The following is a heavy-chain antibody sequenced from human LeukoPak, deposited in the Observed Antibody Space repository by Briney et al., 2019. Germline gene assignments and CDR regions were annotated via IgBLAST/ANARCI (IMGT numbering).Heavy chain of an antibody. CDR1: GYSISSGYY. CDR3: ARQRRSPRPRLAAAGTGNYYYYMDV. D-gene: IGHD6-13*01. V-gene: IGHV4-38-2*02. CDR2: INHSGST. J-gene: IGHJ6*03. Sequence: PSETLSLTCTVSGYSISSGYYWGWIRQPPGKGLEWIGEINHSGSTNYNPSLKSRVTISVDTSKNQFSLKLSSVTAADTAVYYCARQRRSPRPRLAAAGTGNYYYYMDVWGKGTTVTISS.